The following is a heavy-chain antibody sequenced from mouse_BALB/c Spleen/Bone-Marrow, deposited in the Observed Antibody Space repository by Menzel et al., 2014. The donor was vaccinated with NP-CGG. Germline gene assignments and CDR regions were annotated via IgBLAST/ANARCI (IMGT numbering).Heavy chain of an antibody. CDR3: AREDPGALDY. J-gene: IGHJ4*01. Sequence: VQVVESGPGLVSPSQSLSITCTVSGFSLXGYAVNWVRQPPGKGLEWLGMIWGDGSTDYNSALKSRLSISKDNSKSQVFLKMNSLQTDDAARYYCAREDPGALDYWGQGTSVTVSS. CDR2: IWGDGST. V-gene: IGHV2-6-7*01. CDR1: GFSLXGYA.